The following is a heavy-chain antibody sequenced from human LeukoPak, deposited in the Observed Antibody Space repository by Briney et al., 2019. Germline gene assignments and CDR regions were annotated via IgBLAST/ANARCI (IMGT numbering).Heavy chain of an antibody. CDR1: GYTFTSYY. V-gene: IGHV1-2*06. J-gene: IGHJ4*02. D-gene: IGHD3-16*01. CDR2: INPSTGGT. Sequence: ASVKVSCKASGYTFTSYYMHWVRQAPGQGLEWMGRINPSTGGTDFAQKFQGKVSMTRDTSISTAYTELSGLGSDDTAVYYCATLGEDKTDTPFDYWGQGTLVTVSS. CDR3: ATLGEDKTDTPFDY.